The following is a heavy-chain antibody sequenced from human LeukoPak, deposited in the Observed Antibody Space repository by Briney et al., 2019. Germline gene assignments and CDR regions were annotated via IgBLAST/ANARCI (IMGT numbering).Heavy chain of an antibody. V-gene: IGHV1-18*01. J-gene: IGHJ3*02. CDR2: ISTYNGNT. CDR3: ARGLRFMEWFTNDAFDI. Sequence: ASVKVSCKASGYTFTSYGISWVRQAPGQGLEGMGWISTYNGNTNYAQKVQGRVTMTTDTSTSTAYMELRSLRSDDTAVYYCARGLRFMEWFTNDAFDIWGQGTMVTVSS. D-gene: IGHD3-3*01. CDR1: GYTFTSYG.